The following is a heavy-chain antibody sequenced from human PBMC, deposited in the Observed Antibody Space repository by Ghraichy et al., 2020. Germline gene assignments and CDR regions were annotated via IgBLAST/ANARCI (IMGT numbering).Heavy chain of an antibody. J-gene: IGHJ4*02. CDR3: ARGELRSSSCPDC. CDR2: ISSNGGST. CDR1: GFTFSSYA. V-gene: IGHV3-64*04. D-gene: IGHD6-13*01. Sequence: GGSLRLSCAASGFTFSSYAMHWVRQAPGKGLEYVSAISSNGGSTYYADSVKGRFTISRDNSKNTLYLQMNSLRAEDTAVYYCARGELRSSSCPDCWGQGTLVTVSS.